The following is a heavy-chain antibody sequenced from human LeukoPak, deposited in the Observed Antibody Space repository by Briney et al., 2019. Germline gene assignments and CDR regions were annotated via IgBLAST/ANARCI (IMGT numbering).Heavy chain of an antibody. Sequence: PGGSLRLSCAASGFTFSSYEMDWVRQAPGKGLEWVSYISSSGSTIYYADSVKGRFTISRDNAKNSLYLQMNSLRAEDTAVYYCARAYGSGSYYNLVPHYWGQGTLVTVSS. CDR2: ISSSGSTI. CDR3: ARAYGSGSYYNLVPHY. D-gene: IGHD3-10*01. V-gene: IGHV3-48*03. J-gene: IGHJ4*02. CDR1: GFTFSSYE.